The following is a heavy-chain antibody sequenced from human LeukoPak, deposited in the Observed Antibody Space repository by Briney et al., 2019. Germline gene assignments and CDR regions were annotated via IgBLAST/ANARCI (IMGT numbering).Heavy chain of an antibody. D-gene: IGHD4-17*01. Sequence: ASVKVSCKASGYTFTGYYMHWVRQAPGQRLEWMGWINAGNGNTKYSQEFQGRVTITRDTSASTAYMELSSLRSEDMAVYYCARATVTENAFDIWGQGTMVTVSS. J-gene: IGHJ3*02. CDR2: INAGNGNT. CDR3: ARATVTENAFDI. CDR1: GYTFTGYY. V-gene: IGHV1-3*03.